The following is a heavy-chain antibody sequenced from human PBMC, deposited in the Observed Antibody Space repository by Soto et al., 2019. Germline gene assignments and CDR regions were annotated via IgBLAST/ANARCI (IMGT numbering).Heavy chain of an antibody. CDR3: ASHDYYDSSGYYYVGAFDI. J-gene: IGHJ3*02. D-gene: IGHD3-22*01. CDR1: GYTFTSYG. CDR2: ISAYNGNT. Sequence: ASVKVSCKASGYTFTSYGISWVRQAPGQGLEWMGWISAYNGNTNYAQKLQGRVTMTTDTSTSTAYMGLRSLRSDDTAVYYCASHDYYDSSGYYYVGAFDIWGQGTMVTVSS. V-gene: IGHV1-18*01.